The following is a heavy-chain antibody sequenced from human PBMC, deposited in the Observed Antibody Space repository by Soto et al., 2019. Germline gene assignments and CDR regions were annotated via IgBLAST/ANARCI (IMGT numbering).Heavy chain of an antibody. CDR2: INTYNGNT. CDR3: AMVDVYVTPSPQDC. D-gene: IGHD3-16*01. Sequence: QVQLVQSGAEVKNPGASVKVSCKASGYTFTRYGIGWARQAPGQGLEWMGWINTYNGNTNYAQNVQGRVTLTTDTSTSTAYMELRSLRSNDTAIYYCAMVDVYVTPSPQDCWGQGTTVIVSS. J-gene: IGHJ6*02. CDR1: GYTFTRYG. V-gene: IGHV1-18*01.